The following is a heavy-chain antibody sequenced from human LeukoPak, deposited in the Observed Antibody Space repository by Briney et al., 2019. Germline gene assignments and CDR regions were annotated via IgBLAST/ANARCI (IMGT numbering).Heavy chain of an antibody. CDR1: GYTFTSYG. CDR2: ISAYNGNT. D-gene: IGHD6-19*01. J-gene: IGHJ3*02. V-gene: IGHV1-18*01. Sequence: ASVKVSCKASGYTFTSYGISWVRQAPGQGLEWMGWISAYNGNTNYAQKPQGRVTMTTDTSTSTAYMELRSLRSDDTAVYYCARDQSRYSSGWTPLKIWGQGTMVTVSS. CDR3: ARDQSRYSSGWTPLKI.